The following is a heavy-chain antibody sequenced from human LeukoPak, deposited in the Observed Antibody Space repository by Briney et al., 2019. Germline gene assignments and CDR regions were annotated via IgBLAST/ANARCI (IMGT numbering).Heavy chain of an antibody. CDR3: ARALPVSGGSCYDY. CDR1: GFIVSNYY. Sequence: TGGSLRLSCAASGFIVSNYYMSWVRQAPGKGLEGVSVIFSGGTTHYADSVKGRFTISRDISKNTLYLQMNSLRDEDAAVYYRARALPVSGGSCYDYWGQGTLVTVSS. J-gene: IGHJ4*02. CDR2: IFSGGTT. V-gene: IGHV3-53*01. D-gene: IGHD2-15*01.